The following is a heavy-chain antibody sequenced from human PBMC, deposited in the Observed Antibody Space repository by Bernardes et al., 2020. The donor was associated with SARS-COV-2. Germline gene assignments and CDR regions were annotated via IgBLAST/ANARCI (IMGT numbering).Heavy chain of an antibody. CDR3: ARYVDIVATVYYYGMDV. J-gene: IGHJ6*02. D-gene: IGHD5-12*01. Sequence: ASVKVSCKASGYTFTGYYMLWVRQAPGQGLEWMGWINLKSCGPNYAQKSQGRVTMTRDTSISTVYIELSRLRSDDTAVYYCARYVDIVATVYYYGMDVWGRGTTVTVSS. CDR1: GYTFTGYY. CDR2: INLKSCGP. V-gene: IGHV1-2*02.